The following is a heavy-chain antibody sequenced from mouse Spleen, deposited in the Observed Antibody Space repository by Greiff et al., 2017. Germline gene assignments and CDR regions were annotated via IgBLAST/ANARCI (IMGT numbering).Heavy chain of an antibody. CDR2: INPGSGGT. J-gene: IGHJ4*01. Sequence: QVQLQQSGAELVKPGASVKMSCKASGYTFTRYWITWVKQRPGQGLEWIGVINPGSGGTNYNEKFKGKATLTADKSSSTAYMQLSSLTSDDSAVYFCAREVRREDYAMDYWGQGTAVTVSS. CDR3: AREVRREDYAMDY. CDR1: GYTFTRYW. V-gene: IGHV1-55*01. D-gene: IGHD2-14*01.